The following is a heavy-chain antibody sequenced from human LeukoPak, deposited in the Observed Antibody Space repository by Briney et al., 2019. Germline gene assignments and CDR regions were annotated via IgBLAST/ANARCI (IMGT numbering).Heavy chain of an antibody. CDR3: AEWLRGY. J-gene: IGHJ4*02. V-gene: IGHV4-39*07. CDR1: GGSISSSSYY. D-gene: IGHD5-18*01. Sequence: TPSETLSLTCTVSGGSISSSSYYCGWIRQPPGKGLEWIGEIYHSGSTNYNPSLKSRVTISVDKSKNQFSLKLSSVTAADTAVYYCAEWLRGYWGQGTLVTVSS. CDR2: IYHSGST.